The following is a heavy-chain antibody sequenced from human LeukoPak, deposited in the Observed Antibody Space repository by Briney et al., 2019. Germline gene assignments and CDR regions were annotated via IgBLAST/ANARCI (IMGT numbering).Heavy chain of an antibody. V-gene: IGHV4-34*01. J-gene: IGHJ4*02. D-gene: IGHD3-16*02. CDR1: GGSFSGYY. CDR2: INHSGST. CDR3: ASQSQYVWGSYRYPTPFDY. Sequence: SETLSLTCAVYGGSFSGYYWSWIRQPPGKGLEWIGEINHSGSTNYNPSLKSRVTISVDTSKNQFSLKLRSVTAADTAVYYCASQSQYVWGSYRYPTPFDYWGQGTLVTVSS.